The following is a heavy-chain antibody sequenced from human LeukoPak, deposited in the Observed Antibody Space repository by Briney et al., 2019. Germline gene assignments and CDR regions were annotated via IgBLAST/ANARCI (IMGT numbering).Heavy chain of an antibody. Sequence: GGSLRLSCAASGFTFSTYWMSWVRQAPGKGLEWVANIKQDGSEKYYIDSVKGRFTISRDNAKNSLYLQVNSLRAEDTAMYYCARDSAGNDYWGQGTLVTVSS. CDR3: ARDSAGNDY. V-gene: IGHV3-7*01. D-gene: IGHD6-13*01. CDR2: IKQDGSEK. J-gene: IGHJ4*02. CDR1: GFTFSTYW.